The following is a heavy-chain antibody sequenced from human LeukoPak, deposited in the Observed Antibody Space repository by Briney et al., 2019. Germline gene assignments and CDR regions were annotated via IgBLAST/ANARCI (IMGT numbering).Heavy chain of an antibody. CDR1: GFTFSNYW. Sequence: GGSLRPSCAASGFTFSNYWMSWVRQAPGKGLEWVANIKQDGSEKFYVDSVKGRFTISRDNAKNSLYLQMNSLRAEDTAVYYCAKDLPAAYFDYWGLGTLVTVSS. CDR3: AKDLPAAYFDY. V-gene: IGHV3-7*01. D-gene: IGHD2-2*01. CDR2: IKQDGSEK. J-gene: IGHJ4*02.